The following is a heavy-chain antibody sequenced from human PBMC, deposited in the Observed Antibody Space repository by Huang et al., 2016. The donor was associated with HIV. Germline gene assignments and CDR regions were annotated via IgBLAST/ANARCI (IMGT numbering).Heavy chain of an antibody. V-gene: IGHV3-30*18. CDR1: GFTFNKFD. CDR2: RSDDGSSK. Sequence: QVQLVESGGGVVQPGRSLRLSCAAFGFTFNKFDMHWVRQAPGKGRGWGEIRSDDGSSKYQADSVKGRFTISRDNSKNTVYLQMNSLRVEDTAVYYCAKDGRGSGTYYDYFEYWGQGTLVTVSS. D-gene: IGHD1-26*01. CDR3: AKDGRGSGTYYDYFEY. J-gene: IGHJ4*02.